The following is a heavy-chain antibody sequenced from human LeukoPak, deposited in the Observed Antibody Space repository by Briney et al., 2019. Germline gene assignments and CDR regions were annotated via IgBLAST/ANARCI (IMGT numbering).Heavy chain of an antibody. CDR1: GFTFSSYA. V-gene: IGHV3-23*01. CDR3: ARATSPYYDSSGYYLSDAFDI. Sequence: GGSLGLSCAASGFTFSSYAMSWVRQAPGKGLEWVSAISASGGSTYYADSVKGRFTISRDNSKNTLYLQMNSLRAEDTAVYYCARATSPYYDSSGYYLSDAFDIWGQGTMVTVSS. J-gene: IGHJ3*02. CDR2: ISASGGST. D-gene: IGHD3-22*01.